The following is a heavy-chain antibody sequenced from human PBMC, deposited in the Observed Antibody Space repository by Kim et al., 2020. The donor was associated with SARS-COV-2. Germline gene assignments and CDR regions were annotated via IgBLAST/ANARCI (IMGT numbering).Heavy chain of an antibody. Sequence: GGSLRLSCAASGFTFSSYAMHWVRQAPGKGLEWVAVISYDGSNKYYVDSVKGRFTISRDNSKNTLYLQMNSLRAEDTAVYYCARTDYYDFWSGLYYYYGMDVWGQGTTVTVSS. CDR1: GFTFSSYA. CDR2: ISYDGSNK. D-gene: IGHD3-3*01. V-gene: IGHV3-30*04. J-gene: IGHJ6*02. CDR3: ARTDYYDFWSGLYYYYGMDV.